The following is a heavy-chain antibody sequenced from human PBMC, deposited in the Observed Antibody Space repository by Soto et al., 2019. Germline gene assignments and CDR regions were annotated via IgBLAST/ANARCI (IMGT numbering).Heavy chain of an antibody. CDR1: GGSISSSNW. Sequence: QVQLQESGPGLVKPSGTLSLTCAVSGGSISSSNWWSWVRQPPGKGLEWIGEIYHSGSTNYNPSLQSRVTISVDNSKNQFSLQLSSVTAADTAVYYCARRQLVRRFDPWGQGTLVTVSS. CDR2: IYHSGST. V-gene: IGHV4-4*02. CDR3: ARRQLVRRFDP. J-gene: IGHJ5*02. D-gene: IGHD6-6*01.